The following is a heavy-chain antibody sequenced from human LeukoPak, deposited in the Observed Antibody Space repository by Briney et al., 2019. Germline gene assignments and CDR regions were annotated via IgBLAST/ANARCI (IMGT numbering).Heavy chain of an antibody. V-gene: IGHV4-38-2*02. D-gene: IGHD3/OR15-3a*01. J-gene: IGHJ4*02. CDR1: GYSISSGYY. CDR3: ARQTGSGLFILP. CDR2: IYYSGNT. Sequence: SETLSLTCTVSGYSISSGYYWGWIRQPPGKGLEWIGTIYYSGNTYYNASLKSQVSISIDTSKNQFSLRLTSVTAADTAVYYCARQTGSGLFILPGGQGTLVTVSS.